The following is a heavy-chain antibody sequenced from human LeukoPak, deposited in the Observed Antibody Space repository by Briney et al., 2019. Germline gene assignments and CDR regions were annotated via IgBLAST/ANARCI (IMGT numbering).Heavy chain of an antibody. CDR3: ARIFIRNGYSSYFDC. CDR1: GGSISSYY. D-gene: IGHD5-18*01. Sequence: SETLSLACTVSGGSISSYYWSWIRQPAGKGLEWIGSVYQSGTTYYNPSLKSRVTTSVDMSKNQFSLRLRPVTAADTAVYYCARIFIRNGYSSYFDCWGQGTLVTVSS. CDR2: VYQSGTT. V-gene: IGHV4-4*07. J-gene: IGHJ4*02.